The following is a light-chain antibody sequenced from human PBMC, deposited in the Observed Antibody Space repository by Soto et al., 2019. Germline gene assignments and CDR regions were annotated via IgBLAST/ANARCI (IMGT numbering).Light chain of an antibody. CDR2: DVS. V-gene: IGKV1-5*01. CDR3: QQYNTFWT. CDR1: QTISSW. J-gene: IGKJ1*01. Sequence: DIQMTQSPSNLSASVGDRFTVTCRASQTISSWLAWYKQKPGKAPKLLIYDVSTLGSGVPSRFSGSGSGTDFTLTISSMKADDFATYYCQQYNTFWTFGHGTKVDIK.